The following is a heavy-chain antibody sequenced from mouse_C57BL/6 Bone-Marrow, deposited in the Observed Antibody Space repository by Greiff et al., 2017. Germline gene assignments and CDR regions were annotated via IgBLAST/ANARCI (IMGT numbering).Heavy chain of an antibody. J-gene: IGHJ1*03. CDR3: ARDGPNWDWDFDV. CDR2: ISDGGSYT. Sequence: EVKLVESGGGLVKPGGSLKLSCAASGFTFSSYAMSWVRQTPEKRLEWVATISDGGSYTYYPDNVKGRFTISRDNAKNNLYLQMSHLKSEDTAMYYCARDGPNWDWDFDVWGTGTTVTVSS. D-gene: IGHD4-1*01. V-gene: IGHV5-4*01. CDR1: GFTFSSYA.